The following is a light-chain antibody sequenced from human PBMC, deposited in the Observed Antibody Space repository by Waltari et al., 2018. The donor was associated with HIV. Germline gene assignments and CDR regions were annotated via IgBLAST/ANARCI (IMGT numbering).Light chain of an antibody. CDR2: GNT. Sequence: QSVLTQPPSVSGAPGQRVTISCTGTTSNIGAGHDVHSYQQLPGTAPKLLIYGNTNRPSGVPDRFSGSTSGTSASLAITGLQADDEADFYCQSYDSSLSGVIFGGGTKLTVL. CDR3: QSYDSSLSGVI. V-gene: IGLV1-40*01. CDR1: TSNIGAGHD. J-gene: IGLJ2*01.